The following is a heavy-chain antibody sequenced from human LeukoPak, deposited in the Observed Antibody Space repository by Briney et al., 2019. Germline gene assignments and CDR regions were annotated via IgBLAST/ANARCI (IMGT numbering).Heavy chain of an antibody. D-gene: IGHD3-22*01. Sequence: GGSLRLSCAASGFTVSSNFMSWVRQAPGKGLEWVSAISGSGGSTYYADSVKGRFTISRDNSKNTLYLQMNSLRAEDTAVYYCAKLLYYYDSSQPYWGQGTLVTVSS. CDR1: GFTVSSNF. CDR2: ISGSGGST. J-gene: IGHJ4*02. V-gene: IGHV3-23*01. CDR3: AKLLYYYDSSQPY.